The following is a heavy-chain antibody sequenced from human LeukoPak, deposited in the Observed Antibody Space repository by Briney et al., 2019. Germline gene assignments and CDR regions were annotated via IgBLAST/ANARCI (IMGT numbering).Heavy chain of an antibody. D-gene: IGHD3-9*01. CDR3: TRDLMDYDVSTGLHHYYMDV. J-gene: IGHJ6*02. CDR2: IKSDGSST. V-gene: IGHV3-74*01. Sequence: GGSLRLSCAASGFIFSDYWMHWVRQGPGKGLVWVSRIKSDGSSTSYAESVKGRFTISRDNAKNTVYAHMNSLRDEDTAVYYCTRDLMDYDVSTGLHHYYMDVWGQGTTVTVSS. CDR1: GFIFSDYW.